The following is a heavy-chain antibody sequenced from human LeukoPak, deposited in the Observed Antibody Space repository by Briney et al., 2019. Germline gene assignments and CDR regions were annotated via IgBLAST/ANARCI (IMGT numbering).Heavy chain of an antibody. J-gene: IGHJ4*02. CDR1: GGSVTSGGYY. V-gene: IGHV4-39*07. D-gene: IGHD3-3*01. Sequence: SETLSLTCAVSGGSVTSGGYYWGWIRQPPGKGLEWIGSIFYSGSTYYNPSLKSRVAISVDTSKNQFSLELSSVTAADTAVYYCARAYVFTLFGVTTHSYFDYWGQGTLVTVSS. CDR2: IFYSGST. CDR3: ARAYVFTLFGVTTHSYFDY.